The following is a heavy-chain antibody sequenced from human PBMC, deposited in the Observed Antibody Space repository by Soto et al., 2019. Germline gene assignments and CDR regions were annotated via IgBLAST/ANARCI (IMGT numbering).Heavy chain of an antibody. J-gene: IGHJ6*02. V-gene: IGHV4-34*02. CDR2: INHAGST. CDR3: ARQSGPAYRYGMDI. CDR1: GGSFSGYY. D-gene: IGHD1-1*01. Sequence: QMQLQQWGAGLLKASETLSLTCSVSGGSFSGYYLAWIRQPPGKGLEWIGEINHAGSTKYHPSLKTRVVVSVDLSNTHVSLRLRSVTAADTAVYFCARQSGPAYRYGMDIWGQGTTVTVSS.